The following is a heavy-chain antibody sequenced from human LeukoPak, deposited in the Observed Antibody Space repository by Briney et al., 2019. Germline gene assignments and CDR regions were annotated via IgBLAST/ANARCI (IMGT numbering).Heavy chain of an antibody. D-gene: IGHD3-10*01. CDR2: IGPSGDT. J-gene: IGHJ4*02. V-gene: IGHV3-23*01. Sequence: GGSLRLSCVASGFTFSSYAMTWVRQAPGKGLEWVSSIGPSGDTYYADSVKGRFTISRDNAKNTLYLQMNSLRAEDTAVYYCTRDITLTRGGRSDYWGQGTLVTVSA. CDR3: TRDITLTRGGRSDY. CDR1: GFTFSSYA.